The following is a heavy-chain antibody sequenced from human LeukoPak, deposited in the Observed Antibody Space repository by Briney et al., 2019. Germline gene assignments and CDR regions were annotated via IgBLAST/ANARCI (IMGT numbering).Heavy chain of an antibody. V-gene: IGHV4-59*08. CDR1: GGSISSYY. D-gene: IGHD2-2*01. J-gene: IGHJ4*02. CDR3: ARHAAFAEYQSHLTHFDY. CDR2: IYHSGRT. Sequence: SETLSLTCTVSGGSISSYYWSWIRQPPGKGLEWIGYIYHSGRTNYSPSLKSRVTISVDTSKNQFSLKLSSVTAAGTAVYYCARHAAFAEYQSHLTHFDYWGQGTLVAVSS.